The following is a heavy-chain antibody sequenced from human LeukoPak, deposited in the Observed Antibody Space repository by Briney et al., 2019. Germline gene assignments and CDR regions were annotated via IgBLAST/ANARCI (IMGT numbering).Heavy chain of an antibody. CDR3: AREYYYDSSSSPGDGWFDP. CDR1: GYTFTGYY. D-gene: IGHD3-22*01. CDR2: INPNSGGT. Sequence: ASVKVSCKASGYTFTGYYMHWVRQAPGQGLEWMGWINPNSGGTNYAQKFQGRVTMTRDTSISTAYMELSRLRSDDTAVYYCAREYYYDSSSSPGDGWFDPWGQGTLVTVSS. V-gene: IGHV1-2*02. J-gene: IGHJ5*02.